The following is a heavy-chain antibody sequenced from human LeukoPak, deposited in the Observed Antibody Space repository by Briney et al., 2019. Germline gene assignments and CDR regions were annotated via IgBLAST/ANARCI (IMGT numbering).Heavy chain of an antibody. Sequence: SETLSLTCTVSGGSVSSGSYYWNWIRQPPGKGLEWIGYIYYSGSTNYNPSLNSRVTISLDTSKNQFSLKLSSVTAADTAVIYCARGYSSIRGWFDPWGQGTPVTVSS. V-gene: IGHV4-61*01. CDR2: IYYSGST. D-gene: IGHD6-13*01. J-gene: IGHJ5*02. CDR1: GGSVSSGSYY. CDR3: ARGYSSIRGWFDP.